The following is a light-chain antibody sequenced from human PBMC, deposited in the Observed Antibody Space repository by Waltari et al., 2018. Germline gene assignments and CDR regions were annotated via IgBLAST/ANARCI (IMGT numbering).Light chain of an antibody. J-gene: IGKJ1*01. V-gene: IGKV3-20*01. Sequence: IVFTQSPRPLSVSPGKRATLSCRASQSVSRSLAWYQQKPGQAPKLLIYGASTRATGIPDRFTGSGSGTDFSLTISSLEPEDFAIYFCQHYVRLPATFGQGTKVEIK. CDR1: QSVSRS. CDR3: QHYVRLPAT. CDR2: GAS.